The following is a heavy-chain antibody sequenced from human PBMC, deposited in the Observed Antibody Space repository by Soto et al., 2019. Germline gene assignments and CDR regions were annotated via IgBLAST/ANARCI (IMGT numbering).Heavy chain of an antibody. V-gene: IGHV4-39*01. D-gene: IGHD2-15*01. CDR1: CCSISSSSYY. J-gene: IGHJ5*02. Sequence: QLQLQESGPGLVKPSETLSLTCTVSCCSISSSSYYWGWIRQPPGKGLEWIGSIYYSGSTYYNPSLKSRLTISVDTSKNQFSLKLSSVTAADKAVYSCASPRMAFKNWFDPWVQGTLVTVS. CDR3: ASPRMAFKNWFDP. CDR2: IYYSGST.